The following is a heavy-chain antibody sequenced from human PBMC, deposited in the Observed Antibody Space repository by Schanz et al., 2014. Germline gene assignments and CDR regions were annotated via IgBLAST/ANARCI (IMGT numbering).Heavy chain of an antibody. D-gene: IGHD3-10*01. J-gene: IGHJ4*02. V-gene: IGHV3-30*18. CDR2: ISSDGSKK. CDR1: GFNFANHA. Sequence: QVQLVESGGGVVQPERSLRLSCAASGFNFANHAIHWVRQGQGNGLQWVAVISSDGSKKLYADSVKARFTISRDNSKNSVSLRMDSLRPEDTAVYFCAKDLHSNSGNYYSYYCDSWGPGALVTVSS. CDR3: AKDLHSNSGNYYSYYCDS.